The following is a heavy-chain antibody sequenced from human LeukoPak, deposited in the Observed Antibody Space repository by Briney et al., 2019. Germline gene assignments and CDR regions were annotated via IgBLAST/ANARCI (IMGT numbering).Heavy chain of an antibody. Sequence: ASVKVSCKASGGTFSSYTISWVRQAPGQGLEWMGRVIPILGIANHAQKFQGRVTITADKSTSTAYMVLSSLRSEDTAVYYCARGRSLSCSSTSCYSIDWGQGTLVTVSS. V-gene: IGHV1-69*02. D-gene: IGHD2-2*01. CDR2: VIPILGIA. CDR3: ARGRSLSCSSTSCYSID. CDR1: GGTFSSYT. J-gene: IGHJ4*02.